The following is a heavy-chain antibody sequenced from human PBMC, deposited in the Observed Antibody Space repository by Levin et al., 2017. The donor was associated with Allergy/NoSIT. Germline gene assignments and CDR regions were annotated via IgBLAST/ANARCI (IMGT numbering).Heavy chain of an antibody. V-gene: IGHV4-59*01. CDR1: GGSISSYY. CDR2: IYYSGST. Sequence: SETLSLTCTVSGGSISSYYWSWIRQPPGKGLEWIGYIYYSGSTNYNPSLKSRVTISVDTSKNQFSLKLISVTAADTAVYYCARVGVNSGFYFDYWGQGTLVTVSS. CDR3: ARVGVNSGFYFDY. J-gene: IGHJ4*02. D-gene: IGHD4-23*01.